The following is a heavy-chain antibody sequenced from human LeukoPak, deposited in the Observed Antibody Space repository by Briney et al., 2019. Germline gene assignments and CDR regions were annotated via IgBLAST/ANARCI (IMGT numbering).Heavy chain of an antibody. CDR1: GYSFTTYW. D-gene: IGHD5-12*01. CDR3: ARFGVSGYGWDY. Sequence: GEPLKISCKGSGYSFTTYWIAWVRQMPGKGLEWMGIIFPSDSDTRYSPSFQGQVTISADKSISTAYLQWSSLKASDTAIFYCARFGVSGYGWDYWGQGTLVTVSS. V-gene: IGHV5-51*01. J-gene: IGHJ4*02. CDR2: IFPSDSDT.